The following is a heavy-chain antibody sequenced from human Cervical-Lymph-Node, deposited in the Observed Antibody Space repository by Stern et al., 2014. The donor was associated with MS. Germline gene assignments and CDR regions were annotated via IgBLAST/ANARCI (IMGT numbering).Heavy chain of an antibody. Sequence: EVQLVESGGTLVQPGGSLRLSCVASGFTFSSYSMNWVRQAPGKGLEWVSYISSSSSSIHYADSVKGRFTISRDNANSSLFLQMDSLRAEDTAMYYCARDIVTRGYWGQGTLVTVSS. D-gene: IGHD1-26*01. V-gene: IGHV3-48*04. J-gene: IGHJ4*02. CDR3: ARDIVTRGY. CDR1: GFTFSSYS. CDR2: ISSSSSSI.